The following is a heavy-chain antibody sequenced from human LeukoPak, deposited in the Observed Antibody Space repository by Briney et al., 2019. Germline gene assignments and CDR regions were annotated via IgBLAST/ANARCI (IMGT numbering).Heavy chain of an antibody. J-gene: IGHJ4*02. CDR3: AKDLTLFGDQTKNFDY. V-gene: IGHV3-23*01. CDR2: ISGSGGST. D-gene: IGHD3-10*02. CDR1: GFTFSSYA. Sequence: PGGSLRLSCAASGFTFSSYAMSWVRQAPGKGLEWVSAISGSGGSTYYADSVKGRFTISRDNSKNTLYLQMNSLRAEDTAVYYCAKDLTLFGDQTKNFDYWGQGTLVTVSS.